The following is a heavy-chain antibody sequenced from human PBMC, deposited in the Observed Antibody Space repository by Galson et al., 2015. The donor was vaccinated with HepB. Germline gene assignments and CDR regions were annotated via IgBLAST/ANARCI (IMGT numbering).Heavy chain of an antibody. CDR2: IRSNAYGGTT. V-gene: IGHV3-49*03. J-gene: IGHJ5*02. CDR1: GFTFADAG. CDR3: GRDLGVNGCDP. Sequence: SLRLSCATSGFTFADAGLSWFRQAPGQGPEWVGLIRSNAYGGTTEYAASVKGRFTISRDDTKSIVSLQMNSLEIEDTAVYYCGRDLGVNGCDPWGQGTLVTVSS.